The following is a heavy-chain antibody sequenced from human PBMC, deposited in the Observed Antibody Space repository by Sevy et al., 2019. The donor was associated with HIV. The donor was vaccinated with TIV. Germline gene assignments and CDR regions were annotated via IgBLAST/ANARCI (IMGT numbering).Heavy chain of an antibody. CDR3: AREGLGYCSSTSCLYYYYGMDV. J-gene: IGHJ6*02. D-gene: IGHD2-2*01. CDR2: IIPIFGTA. Sequence: ASVKVSCKASGGTFSSYAISWVRQAPGQGLEWMGGIIPIFGTANYAQKFQGRVTITADESTSTAYMELSSLRSEDTAVYYCAREGLGYCSSTSCLYYYYGMDVWGQRTTVTVSS. V-gene: IGHV1-69*13. CDR1: GGTFSSYA.